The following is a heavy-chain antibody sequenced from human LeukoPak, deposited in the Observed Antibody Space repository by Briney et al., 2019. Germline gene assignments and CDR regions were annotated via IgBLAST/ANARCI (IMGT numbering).Heavy chain of an antibody. Sequence: SETLSLTCTVSGGSVRSSISYWGWIRQPPGKGLEWLGSIYHAGNTYYNPSLKSRVTISVDTSTNQFSLKLSTVTAADTALYYCARHTTPHYDESSGFPGPFDSWGQRTLVTVSS. J-gene: IGHJ4*02. CDR2: IYHAGNT. V-gene: IGHV4-39*01. CDR3: ARHTTPHYDESSGFPGPFDS. D-gene: IGHD3-22*01. CDR1: GGSVRSSISY.